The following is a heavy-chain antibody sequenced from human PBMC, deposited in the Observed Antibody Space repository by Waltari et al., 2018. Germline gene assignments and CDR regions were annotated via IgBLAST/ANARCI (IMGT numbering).Heavy chain of an antibody. CDR2: VKGEGGNT. CDR1: GVSLSDRW. J-gene: IGHJ4*02. V-gene: IGHV3-74*01. D-gene: IGHD6-19*01. CDR3: VAATPSSDK. Sequence: EVELVESGGGLVQPGGSLRLSCEVSGVSLSDRWMHWVRQTPEKGLVWVARVKGEGGNTAYADSVRGRFIISRDTARNTLFLQMSSVRVDDTALYYCVAATPSSDKWGQGTLVTVSS.